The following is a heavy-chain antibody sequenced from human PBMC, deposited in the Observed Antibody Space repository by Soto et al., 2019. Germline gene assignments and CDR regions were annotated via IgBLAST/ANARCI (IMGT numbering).Heavy chain of an antibody. D-gene: IGHD6-13*01. J-gene: IGHJ5*02. Sequence: QVQLVQSGAEVKKPGASVKVSCKASGYTFTSYDINWVRQATGQGLEWMGWMNPNSCNTGYAQKCHGKVTMSRNTSRSTAYMELRRLRAEERAVDYCARERSAAGTGWFDPWGQGPLVTVSS. CDR3: ARERSAAGTGWFDP. CDR1: GYTFTSYD. V-gene: IGHV1-8*01. CDR2: MNPNSCNT.